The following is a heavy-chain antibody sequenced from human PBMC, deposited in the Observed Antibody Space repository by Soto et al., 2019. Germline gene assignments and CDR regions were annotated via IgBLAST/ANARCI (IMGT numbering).Heavy chain of an antibody. Sequence: SETLSLTCTVSGGSISSSSYYWGWIRQPPGKGLEWIGSIYYSGSTCYNPSLKSRVTISVDTSKNQFSLKLSSVTAADTAVYYAWGTPRNGYYYYYMDVWGKGTTVTVSS. CDR3: WGTPRNGYYYYYMDV. J-gene: IGHJ6*03. V-gene: IGHV4-39*01. CDR2: IYYSGST. CDR1: GGSISSSSYY. D-gene: IGHD7-27*01.